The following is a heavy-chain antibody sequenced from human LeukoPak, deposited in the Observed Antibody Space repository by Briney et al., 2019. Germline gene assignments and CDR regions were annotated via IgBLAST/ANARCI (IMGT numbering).Heavy chain of an antibody. Sequence: GGSLRLSCVASGFTFGTYWMSWVRQAPGKGLEWVANVKQDGSETYYGDSVKGRFTISKDNARNSLYLQMNSLRVDDTAVYYCGRSRGAGPGAHFDVWGQGTLVTVSS. D-gene: IGHD6-19*01. CDR1: GFTFGTYW. V-gene: IGHV3-7*05. CDR3: GRSRGAGPGAHFDV. J-gene: IGHJ4*02. CDR2: VKQDGSET.